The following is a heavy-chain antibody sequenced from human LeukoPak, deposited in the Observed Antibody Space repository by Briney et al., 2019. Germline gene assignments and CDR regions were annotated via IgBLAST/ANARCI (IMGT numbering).Heavy chain of an antibody. D-gene: IGHD3-16*01. V-gene: IGHV4-34*01. Sequence: SETLSLTCAVYGGSFSGYYWNWIRQPPGKGLEWIGEINHSGSTSYNPSLKSRVTISIDTSKNQFSLKQSSLTAADTAVYYCATEGLGIEGGGFDYWGQGTLVTVSS. CDR1: GGSFSGYY. J-gene: IGHJ4*02. CDR2: INHSGST. CDR3: ATEGLGIEGGGFDY.